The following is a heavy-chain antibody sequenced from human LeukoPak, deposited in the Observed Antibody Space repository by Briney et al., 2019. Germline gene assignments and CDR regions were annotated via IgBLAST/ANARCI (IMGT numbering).Heavy chain of an antibody. Sequence: ASVKVSCKASGYTFTSNYIHWVRQAPGQGLEWMGWINPNSGGTNYAQKFQGWVTMTRDTSISTAYMELSRLRSDDTAVYYCARGMVADRSLDIWGQGTMVTVSS. CDR1: GYTFTSNY. CDR3: ARGMVADRSLDI. CDR2: INPNSGGT. D-gene: IGHD2-15*01. V-gene: IGHV1-2*04. J-gene: IGHJ3*02.